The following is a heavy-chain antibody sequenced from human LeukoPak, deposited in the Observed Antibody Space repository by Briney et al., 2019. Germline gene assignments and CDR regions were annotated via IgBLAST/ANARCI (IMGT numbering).Heavy chain of an antibody. CDR3: ATGEDHPTDY. V-gene: IGHV4-34*01. Sequence: SETLSLTCAVYGGSFSGYYWSWIRQPPGKGLEWIGEINHSGSTNYNPSLKSRVTISVDTSKNQFSLKLSSVTAADTAVYYCATGEDHPTDYWGQGTLVTVSS. CDR2: INHSGST. CDR1: GGSFSGYY. J-gene: IGHJ4*02. D-gene: IGHD3-16*01.